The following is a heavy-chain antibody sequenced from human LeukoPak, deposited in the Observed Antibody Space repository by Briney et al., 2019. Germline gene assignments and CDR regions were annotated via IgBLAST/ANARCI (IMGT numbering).Heavy chain of an antibody. CDR3: AREGNAILSWWFFDL. Sequence: GGSLRLSCEASGFTVSSNYMSWVRQAPGKGLEWVSVIYSGGSTYYADSVKGRFTISRDNSKNTLNLQMNSLGAEDAAMYYCAREGNAILSWWFFDLWGRGTLVTVSS. D-gene: IGHD2-21*01. CDR1: GFTVSSNY. V-gene: IGHV3-66*01. J-gene: IGHJ2*01. CDR2: IYSGGST.